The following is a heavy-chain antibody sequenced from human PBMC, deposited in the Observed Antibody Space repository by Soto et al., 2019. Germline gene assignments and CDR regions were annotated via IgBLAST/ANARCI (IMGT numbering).Heavy chain of an antibody. J-gene: IGHJ4*02. CDR2: IYYSGST. V-gene: IGHV4-31*03. CDR1: GGSISSGGYY. D-gene: IGHD3-22*01. CDR3: ARGAILMRSVIVAYY. Sequence: SETLSLTCTVSGGSISSGGYYWSWIRQHPGKGLEWIGYIYYSGSTYYNPSLKSRVTISVDTSKNQFSLKLSSVTAADTAVYYCARGAILMRSVIVAYYWGQGTLVTVSS.